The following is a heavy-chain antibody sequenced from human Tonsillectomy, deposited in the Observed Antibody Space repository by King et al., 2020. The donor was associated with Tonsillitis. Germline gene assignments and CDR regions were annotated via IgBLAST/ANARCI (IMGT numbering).Heavy chain of an antibody. V-gene: IGHV4-34*01. CDR2: INHSGST. Sequence: VQLPQGGAGLLKPSETLSLTCAVYGGSFSGYYWSWIRQPPGKGLEWIGEINHSGSTNYNPSLKSRVTISVDTSKNQFSLKLSSVTAADTAVYYCARRGGSLRLGYRDYWGQGTLVTVSS. J-gene: IGHJ4*02. D-gene: IGHD2-15*01. CDR1: GGSFSGYY. CDR3: ARRGGSLRLGYRDY.